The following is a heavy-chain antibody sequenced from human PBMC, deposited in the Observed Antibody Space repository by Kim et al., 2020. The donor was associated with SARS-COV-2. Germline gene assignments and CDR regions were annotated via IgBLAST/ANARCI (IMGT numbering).Heavy chain of an antibody. CDR2: IYYSGST. V-gene: IGHV4-59*08. J-gene: IGHJ4*02. CDR1: GGSISSYY. CDR3: ARLYSAKTRDSYGYGGEPTFDY. D-gene: IGHD5-18*01. Sequence: SETLSLTCTVSGGSISSYYWSWIRQPPGKGLEWIGYIYYSGSTNYNPSLKSRVTISVDTSKNQFSLKLSSVTAADTAVYYCARLYSAKTRDSYGYGGEPTFDYWGQGTLVTVSS.